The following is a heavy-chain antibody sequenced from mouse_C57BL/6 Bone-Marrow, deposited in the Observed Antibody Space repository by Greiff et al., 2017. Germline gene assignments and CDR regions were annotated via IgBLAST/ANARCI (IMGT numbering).Heavy chain of an antibody. J-gene: IGHJ1*03. Sequence: QVQLQQSGPGLVQPSQSLSIPCTVSGFSLTSYGVHWVRQTQGKGLEWLGVIWSGGSTDDNAAVISRLSNIKDNAKSQFFSEMIRLQADDTARYSGDRGLYYDYGGSYGVWGTGATVTVAS. D-gene: IGHD2-4*01. CDR1: GFSLTSYG. CDR2: IWSGGST. V-gene: IGHV2-2*01. CDR3: DRGLYYDYGGSYGV.